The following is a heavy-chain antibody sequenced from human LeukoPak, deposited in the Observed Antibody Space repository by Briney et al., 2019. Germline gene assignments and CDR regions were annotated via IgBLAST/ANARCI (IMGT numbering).Heavy chain of an antibody. CDR3: ARGVSRYYDILTGYVYYYYMDV. D-gene: IGHD3-9*01. V-gene: IGHV4-34*01. Sequence: SETLSLTCAVYGGSFSGYYWSWIRQPPGKGLEWIGEINYSGSTNYNPSLKSRVTISVDTSKNQFSLKLSSVTAADTAVYYCARGVSRYYDILTGYVYYYYMDVWGKGTTVTVSS. J-gene: IGHJ6*03. CDR2: INYSGST. CDR1: GGSFSGYY.